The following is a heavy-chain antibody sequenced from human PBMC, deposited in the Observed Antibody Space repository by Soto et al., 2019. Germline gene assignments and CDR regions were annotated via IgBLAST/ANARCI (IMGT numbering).Heavy chain of an antibody. CDR3: AREPRYCSSASCYGYFDY. CDR2: INGDGSGT. D-gene: IGHD2-2*01. V-gene: IGHV3-74*01. CDR1: GFTFSSYW. Sequence: GGSLRLSCAASGFTFSSYWIHWVRQAPGKGLVWVSRINGDGSGTNYADSVKGRFTISRNNAESTLYLQMNSLRAEDTAVYYCAREPRYCSSASCYGYFDYWGQGALVTVSS. J-gene: IGHJ4*02.